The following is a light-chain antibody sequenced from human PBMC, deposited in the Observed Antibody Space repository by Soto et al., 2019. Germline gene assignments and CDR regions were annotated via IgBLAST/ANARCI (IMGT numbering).Light chain of an antibody. CDR3: QQSYSTPP. V-gene: IGKV1-39*01. Sequence: DIQMPQSPSSLSASVGDRVTITCRASQSLSSYLNWYQQKPGKDPKLLIYAASSLQSGVPSRFSGSESGTDFTLTIRSLQPEDFATYYCQQSYSTPPVGQGTKLEIK. CDR1: QSLSSY. CDR2: AAS. J-gene: IGKJ2*01.